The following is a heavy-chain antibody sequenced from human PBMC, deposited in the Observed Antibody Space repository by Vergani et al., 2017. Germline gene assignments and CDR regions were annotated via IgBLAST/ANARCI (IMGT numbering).Heavy chain of an antibody. CDR3: VRDGRVSRT. J-gene: IGHJ3*01. CDR1: GFTFSHYC. CDR2: ISGNNDDV. D-gene: IGHD1-1*01. V-gene: IGHV3-21*01. Sequence: EVQMVESGGGLVKPGGSLRLSCVASGFTFSHYCMNWVRQAPGKGLEGVSSISGNNDDVYYADSVKGRFTISRDNAKNALYLDMSDLRAQRTAVYYCVRDGRVSRTWGQGTLVAVSS.